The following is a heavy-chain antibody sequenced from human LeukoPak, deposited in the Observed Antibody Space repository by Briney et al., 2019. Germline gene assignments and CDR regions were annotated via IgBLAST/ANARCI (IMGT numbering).Heavy chain of an antibody. CDR3: ARGREQGDNDSSSCAY. V-gene: IGHV4-34*01. D-gene: IGHD6-13*01. J-gene: IGHJ4*02. CDR1: GGSFSGYY. Sequence: SETLSLTCAVYGGSFSGYYWSWIRQPPGKGLEWIGEINHSGSTNYNPSLKSRVTISVDTSKNQFSLKLSSVTAADTAVYYCARGREQGDNDSSSCAYWGQGTLVTVSS. CDR2: INHSGST.